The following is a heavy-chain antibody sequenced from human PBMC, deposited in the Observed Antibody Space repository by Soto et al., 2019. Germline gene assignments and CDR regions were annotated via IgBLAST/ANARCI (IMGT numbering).Heavy chain of an antibody. CDR1: GFTFSSDA. CDR2: ISSNGIGT. V-gene: IGHV3-64*01. D-gene: IGHD6-6*01. CDR3: ARLARADYYYMDV. Sequence: EVQLVESGGGLAQPGGSLRLSCAASGFTFSSDAMDWVRQAPGKGLEYVSGISSNGIGTYYASSVKGRFTISRDNSRDTVYLQMDSLRPEDMAVYYCARLARADYYYMDVWGKGTTVTVS. J-gene: IGHJ6*03.